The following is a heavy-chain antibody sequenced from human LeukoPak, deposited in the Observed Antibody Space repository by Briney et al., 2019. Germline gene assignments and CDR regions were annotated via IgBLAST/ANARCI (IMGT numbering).Heavy chain of an antibody. CDR1: GFTFSNAW. CDR3: TTGDYYDSSGYPN. Sequence: PGGSLRLSCAASGFTFSNAWMSWVRQAPGKGLEWVGRIKSKTDGGTTDYAAPVKGRFTISRDDSKNTLYLQMNSLKTEDTAVYYCTTGDYYDSSGYPNWGQGTLVTVSS. D-gene: IGHD3-22*01. CDR2: IKSKTDGGTT. J-gene: IGHJ4*02. V-gene: IGHV3-15*01.